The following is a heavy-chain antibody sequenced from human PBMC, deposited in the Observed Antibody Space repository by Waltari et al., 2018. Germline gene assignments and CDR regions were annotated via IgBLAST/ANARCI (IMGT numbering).Heavy chain of an antibody. CDR1: GSSISSGYY. Sequence: QVQLQESGPGLVKPSETLSLTCAVSGSSISSGYYWGWIRQPPGKGLEWIGSIYHSGSTYYNPSLKSRVTISVDTSKNQFSLKLSSVTAADTAVYYCARSLEWLLWSDYWGQGTLVTVSS. J-gene: IGHJ4*02. CDR2: IYHSGST. V-gene: IGHV4-38-2*01. CDR3: ARSLEWLLWSDY. D-gene: IGHD3-3*01.